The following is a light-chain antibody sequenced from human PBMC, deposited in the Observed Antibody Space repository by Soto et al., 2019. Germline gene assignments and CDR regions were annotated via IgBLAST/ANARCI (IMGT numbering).Light chain of an antibody. CDR1: QSVSSSH. CDR3: QQYGSPWT. CDR2: GAS. J-gene: IGKJ1*01. Sequence: EIVLTQSPGTLSLSPGERATLSCRASQSVSSSHLAWYQQKPGQAPTLLIYGASSRATGIPDRFSGSGSGTDFTLTISRLEPEDFVVYYCQQYGSPWTFGQGTKVEIK. V-gene: IGKV3-20*01.